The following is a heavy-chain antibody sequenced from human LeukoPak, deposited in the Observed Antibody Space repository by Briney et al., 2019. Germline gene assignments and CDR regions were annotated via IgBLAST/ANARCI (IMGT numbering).Heavy chain of an antibody. Sequence: PSETLSLTCSVSGGSITSSGYYWGWIRQPPGKGLEWIGSIYYSGSTYYNPSLKSRVTISVDTSKNQFSLKLSSVTAADTAVYNCAGGESYYFFDYWGQGTLVTVSS. J-gene: IGHJ4*02. CDR1: GGSITSSGYY. V-gene: IGHV4-39*01. CDR2: IYYSGST. D-gene: IGHD1-26*01. CDR3: AGGESYYFFDY.